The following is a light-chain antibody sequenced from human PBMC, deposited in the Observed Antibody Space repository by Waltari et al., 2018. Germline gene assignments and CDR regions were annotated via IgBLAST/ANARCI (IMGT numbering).Light chain of an antibody. CDR1: QSVSTY. J-gene: IGKJ4*01. CDR3: QQRSDWPLT. V-gene: IGKV3-11*01. CDR2: EAS. Sequence: EIVLTQSPATLSLSPGERATLSCRASQSVSTYLAWYQQKPGQAPRLLIYEASNRATGIPARFSGSESGTDFTLTISTLEPEDFAVYDCQQRSDWPLTFGGGTKVEIK.